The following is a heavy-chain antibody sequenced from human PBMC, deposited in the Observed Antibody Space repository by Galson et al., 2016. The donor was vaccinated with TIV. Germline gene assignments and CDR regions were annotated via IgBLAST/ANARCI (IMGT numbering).Heavy chain of an antibody. V-gene: IGHV3-20*04. CDR1: GFTFDDFD. J-gene: IGHJ4*02. D-gene: IGHD2-21*01. Sequence: SLRLSCAASGFTFDDFDMTWVRQGPGRGLEWVSGVNWNGVGTSYADSVKGRFTISRDSAKNSLYLQMNSLGVEGTALYYCTRVASCGGTCYYFDYWGQGTLVAVSS. CDR2: VNWNGVGT. CDR3: TRVASCGGTCYYFDY.